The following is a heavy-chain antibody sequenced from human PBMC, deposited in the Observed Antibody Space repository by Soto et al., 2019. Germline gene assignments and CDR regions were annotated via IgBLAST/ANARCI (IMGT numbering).Heavy chain of an antibody. CDR1: GFTFSSYA. J-gene: IGHJ4*02. CDR2: ISGSGGST. V-gene: IGHV3-23*01. D-gene: IGHD4-17*01. Sequence: GGSLRLSCAASGFTFSSYAMSWVRQAPGKGLEWVSAISGSGGSTYYADSVKGRFTISRDNSKNTLYLQMNSLRAEDTAVYYCAKGLYHDYGVTRSYWGQGTLVTVSS. CDR3: AKGLYHDYGVTRSY.